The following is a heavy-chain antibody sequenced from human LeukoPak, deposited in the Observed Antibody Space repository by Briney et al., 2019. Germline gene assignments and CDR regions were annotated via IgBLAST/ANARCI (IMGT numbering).Heavy chain of an antibody. D-gene: IGHD6-6*01. CDR2: IYHSGST. CDR3: ARTYSSSSSDFDY. Sequence: SETLSLTCAVSGYSISCGYYWGWIRQPPGKGLEWIGSIYHSGSTYYNPSLKSRVTISVDTSKNQFSLKLSSVTAADTAVYYCARTYSSSSSDFDYWGQGTLVTVSS. CDR1: GYSISCGYY. V-gene: IGHV4-38-2*01. J-gene: IGHJ4*02.